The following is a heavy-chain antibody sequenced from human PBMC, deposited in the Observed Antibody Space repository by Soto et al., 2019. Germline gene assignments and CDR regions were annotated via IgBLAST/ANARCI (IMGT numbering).Heavy chain of an antibody. Sequence: GGSLRLSCAASGFTFSSYAMSWVRQAPGKGLQWVSAISGSGGSTYYADSVKGRFTISRDNSKNTLYLQMNSLRAEDTAVYYCAKDLVVVPAAMGSADVWGQGTTVTVSS. D-gene: IGHD2-2*01. CDR1: GFTFSSYA. J-gene: IGHJ6*02. V-gene: IGHV3-23*01. CDR3: AKDLVVVPAAMGSADV. CDR2: ISGSGGST.